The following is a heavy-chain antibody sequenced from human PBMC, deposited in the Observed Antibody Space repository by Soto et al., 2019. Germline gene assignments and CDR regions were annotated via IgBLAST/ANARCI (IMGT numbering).Heavy chain of an antibody. D-gene: IGHD5-12*01. Sequence: QVQLVESGGGVVQPGRSLRLSCAASGFTFSSYGMHWVRQAPGKGLEWVAVIWYDGSNKYYADPVKGRFTISRDNSKNTLYLQMNSVRAEDTAVYYFARDRNIVATAYYFDYWGQGTLVNGSS. CDR1: GFTFSSYG. J-gene: IGHJ4*02. CDR2: IWYDGSNK. V-gene: IGHV3-33*01. CDR3: ARDRNIVATAYYFDY.